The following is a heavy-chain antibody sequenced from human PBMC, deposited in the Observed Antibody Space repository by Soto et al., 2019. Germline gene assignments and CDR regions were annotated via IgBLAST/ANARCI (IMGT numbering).Heavy chain of an antibody. CDR2: ISFSGSTI. J-gene: IGHJ4*02. D-gene: IGHD3-16*01. CDR3: AGGDSGSFDS. V-gene: IGHV3-11*01. CDR1: GFTFSDYY. Sequence: GGSLRLSCAASGFTFSDYYFTWIRQAPGKGLEWVSYISFSGSTIYYVDSVKGRFTISRDNAKNSLYLQMNNLRPEDTAVYYCAGGDSGSFDSWGQGTLVTVS.